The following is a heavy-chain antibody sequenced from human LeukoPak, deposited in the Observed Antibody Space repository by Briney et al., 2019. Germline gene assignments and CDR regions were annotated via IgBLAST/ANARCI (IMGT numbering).Heavy chain of an antibody. CDR2: TSSDLNVK. CDR3: AGEGYYGSGSPPSLYFDY. D-gene: IGHD3-10*01. CDR1: GFTFRN. Sequence: GGSRRPSCAASGFTFRNFHWVRQAPGKGLEWVAVTSSDLNVKLYADSVKGRFTISRDNSRSTLYLQMNSLRPEDTAIYYCAGEGYYGSGSPPSLYFDYWGQGPLVTVSS. V-gene: IGHV3-30*03. J-gene: IGHJ4*02.